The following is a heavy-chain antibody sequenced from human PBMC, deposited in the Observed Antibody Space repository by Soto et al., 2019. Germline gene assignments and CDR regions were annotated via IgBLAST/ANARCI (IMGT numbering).Heavy chain of an antibody. CDR1: GFSLTTRGVG. D-gene: IGHD5-18*01. CDR3: AHRPRGYSYHFDY. J-gene: IGHJ4*02. Sequence: QITLKESGPTLVKPTQTLTLTCTFSGFSLTTRGVGXGXXXXPPGKALEWLALIYWDDDXGYSPSLKSRLTITKDTSKNQVVLXXTXMDPVDTATYYCAHRPRGYSYHFDYWGQGTLVTVSS. V-gene: IGHV2-5*02. CDR2: IYWDDDX.